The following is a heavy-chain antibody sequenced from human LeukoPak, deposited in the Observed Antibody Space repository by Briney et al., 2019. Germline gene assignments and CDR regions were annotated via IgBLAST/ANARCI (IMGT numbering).Heavy chain of an antibody. J-gene: IGHJ4*02. V-gene: IGHV3-53*01. CDR2: IYSGGST. D-gene: IGHD6-6*01. Sequence: GGSLRLSCAASGFTVSSNYMSWVRQAPGKGLEWVSVIYSGGSTYYADSVKGRFTISRDNSKNTLYLQMNSLRAEDTAVYYCARENAKQLGIDYWGQGTLVTVSS. CDR3: ARENAKQLGIDY. CDR1: GFTVSSNY.